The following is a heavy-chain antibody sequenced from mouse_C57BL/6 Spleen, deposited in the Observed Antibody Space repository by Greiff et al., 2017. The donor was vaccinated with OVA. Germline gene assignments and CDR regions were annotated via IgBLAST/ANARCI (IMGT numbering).Heavy chain of an antibody. CDR1: GFTFSSYA. CDR2: ISDGGSYT. D-gene: IGHD2-13*01. V-gene: IGHV5-4*03. J-gene: IGHJ2*01. CDR3: ARTTGDFDY. Sequence: EVMLVESGGGLVKPGGSLKLSCAASGFTFSSYAMSWVRQTPEKRLEWVATISDGGSYTYYPDNVKGRFTISRDNAKNNLYLQMSHLKSEDTAMYYCARTTGDFDYWGQGTTLTVSS.